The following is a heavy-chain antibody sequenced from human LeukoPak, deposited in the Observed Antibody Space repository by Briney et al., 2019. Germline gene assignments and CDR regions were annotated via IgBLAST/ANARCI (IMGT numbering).Heavy chain of an antibody. Sequence: GGSLRLSCAASGFTFSSYEMNWVRQAPGKGLEWVSYISSSGSTIYYADSVKGRFTISRDNAKNSLFLQMNSLRAEDTAVYYCARRAGAYSHPYDYWGQGTLVTVSS. CDR2: ISSSGSTI. J-gene: IGHJ4*02. D-gene: IGHD4/OR15-4a*01. CDR3: ARRAGAYSHPYDY. V-gene: IGHV3-48*03. CDR1: GFTFSSYE.